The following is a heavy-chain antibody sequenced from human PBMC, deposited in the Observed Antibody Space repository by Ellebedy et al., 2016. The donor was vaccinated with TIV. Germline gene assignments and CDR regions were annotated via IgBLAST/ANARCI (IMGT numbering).Heavy chain of an antibody. Sequence: SVKVSXXASGGTFSSYAISWVRQAPGQGLEWMGGIIPIFGTANYAQKFQGRVTITADESTSTAYMELSSLRSEDTAVYYCARELGYSSSGDYYYYYMDVWGKGTTVTVSS. V-gene: IGHV1-69*13. CDR3: ARELGYSSSGDYYYYYMDV. D-gene: IGHD6-6*01. CDR2: IIPIFGTA. CDR1: GGTFSSYA. J-gene: IGHJ6*03.